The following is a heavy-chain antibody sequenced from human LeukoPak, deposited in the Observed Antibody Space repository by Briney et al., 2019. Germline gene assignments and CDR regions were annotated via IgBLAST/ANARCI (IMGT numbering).Heavy chain of an antibody. J-gene: IGHJ4*02. CDR3: AKGPSSCWSFDY. CDR1: GXTFSSYA. V-gene: IGHV3-23*01. CDR2: ISGSGGST. D-gene: IGHD6-19*01. Sequence: GGSLRLSCAASGXTFSSYAMSWVRQAPGKGLEWVSAISGSGGSTYYADSVKGRFTISRDNSKNTLYLQMNSLRAEDTAVYYCAKGPSSCWSFDYWGQGTLVTVSS.